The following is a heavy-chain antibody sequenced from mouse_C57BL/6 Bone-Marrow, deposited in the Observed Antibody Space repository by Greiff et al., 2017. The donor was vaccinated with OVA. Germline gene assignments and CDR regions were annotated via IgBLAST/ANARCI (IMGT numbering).Heavy chain of an antibody. CDR2: INPYNGGT. CDR3: ARKRYGYYGPAWFAY. J-gene: IGHJ3*01. CDR1: GYTFTDYY. V-gene: IGHV1-19*01. Sequence: VQLQQSGPVLVKPGASVKMSCKASGYTFTDYYMNWVKQSHGKSLEWIGVINPYNGGTSYNQKFKGKATLTVDKSSSTAYMELNSLTSEDSAVYYCARKRYGYYGPAWFAYWGQGTLVTVSA. D-gene: IGHD1-1*01.